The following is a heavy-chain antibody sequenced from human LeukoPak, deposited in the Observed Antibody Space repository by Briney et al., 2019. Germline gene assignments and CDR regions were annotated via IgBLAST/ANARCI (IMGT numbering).Heavy chain of an antibody. CDR2: VYYSGVT. CDR3: ARRGVFGSDNYFEY. D-gene: IGHD3-10*01. J-gene: IGHJ4*01. CDR1: GASVYSGDYY. Sequence: SETLSLTCSVAGASVYSGDYYWAWIRQPPGQSLEYIGAVYYSGVTFDNPSLSGRITMSVDTSKNQFSLNLASVTATDTAIYYCARRGVFGSDNYFEYWGPGILVIVSS. V-gene: IGHV4-39*01.